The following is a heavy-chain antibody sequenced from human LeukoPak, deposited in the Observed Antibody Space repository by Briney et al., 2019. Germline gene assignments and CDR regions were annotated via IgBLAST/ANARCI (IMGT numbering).Heavy chain of an antibody. CDR2: IIPILGIA. CDR3: ASVNYYDSSGYYYDY. V-gene: IGHV1-69*04. D-gene: IGHD3-22*01. CDR1: GGTFSSYA. J-gene: IGHJ4*02. Sequence: VASVKVSCKASGGTFSSYAISWVRQAPGQGLEWMGRIIPILGIANYAQKFQGRVTITADKSTSTAYMELGSLRSEDTAVYYCASVNYYDSSGYYYDYWGQGTLVTVYS.